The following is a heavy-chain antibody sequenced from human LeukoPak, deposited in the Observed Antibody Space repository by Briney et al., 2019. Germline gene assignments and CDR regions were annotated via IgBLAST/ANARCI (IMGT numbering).Heavy chain of an antibody. CDR3: ARDARIVVVPAARGDAFDI. V-gene: IGHV4-4*07. D-gene: IGHD2-2*01. J-gene: IGHJ3*02. CDR1: GGSISSYY. Sequence: ASETLSLTCTVSGGSISSYYWSWIRQPAGKGLEWIGRIYTSGSTNYNPSLKSRVTMSVDTSKNQFSLKLSSVTAADTAVYYCARDARIVVVPAARGDAFDIWGQGTMVTVSS. CDR2: IYTSGST.